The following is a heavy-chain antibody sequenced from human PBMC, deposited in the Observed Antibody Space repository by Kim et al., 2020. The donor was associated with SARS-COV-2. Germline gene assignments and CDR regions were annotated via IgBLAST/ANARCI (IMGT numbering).Heavy chain of an antibody. D-gene: IGHD6-13*01. J-gene: IGHJ3*02. Sequence: GGSLRLYCAASGFTFDDYAMHWVRQAPGKGLEWVSGISWNSGSIGYADSVKGRFTISRDNAKNSLYLQMNSLRAEDTALYYCAKDQQQLVPENAFDIWGQGTMVTVS. CDR3: AKDQQQLVPENAFDI. V-gene: IGHV3-9*01. CDR2: ISWNSGSI. CDR1: GFTFDDYA.